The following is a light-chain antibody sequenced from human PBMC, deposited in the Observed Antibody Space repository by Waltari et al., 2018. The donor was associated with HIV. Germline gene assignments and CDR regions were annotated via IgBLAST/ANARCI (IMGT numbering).Light chain of an antibody. CDR1: SSNIGAAYD. CDR3: QSYDRSLIEV. Sequence: QSVLTQPPSVSGTPGQTVTISCTGSSSNIGAAYDVPWYQQFPGTAPKLLIYGNTNRPSGVPGRFSASRSGNSASLAIAGLQAEDEAHYHCQSYDRSLIEVFGGGTKLTVL. V-gene: IGLV1-40*01. CDR2: GNT. J-gene: IGLJ2*01.